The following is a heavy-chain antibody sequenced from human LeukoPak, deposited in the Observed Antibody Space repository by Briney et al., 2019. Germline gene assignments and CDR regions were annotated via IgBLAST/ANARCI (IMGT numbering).Heavy chain of an antibody. Sequence: ASVKVSCKASGYTFTSYYVHWVRQAPGQGLEWMGIINPSGGSTSYAQKFQGRVTMTRDTSTGTVYMELSSLRSEDTAVYYCARSSHVLRFLEWFPTPRNWFDPWGQGTLVTVSS. CDR2: INPSGGST. CDR3: ARSSHVLRFLEWFPTPRNWFDP. D-gene: IGHD3-3*01. J-gene: IGHJ5*02. V-gene: IGHV1-46*01. CDR1: GYTFTSYY.